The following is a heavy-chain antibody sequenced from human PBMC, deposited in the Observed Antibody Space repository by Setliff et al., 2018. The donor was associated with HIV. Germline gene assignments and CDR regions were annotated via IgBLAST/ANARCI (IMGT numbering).Heavy chain of an antibody. CDR3: ARKLLTRPNYYGMDV. CDR2: IYHSGST. Sequence: SETLSLTCAVSGYSISSGYYWGWIRQPPGKGLEWIGCIYHSGSTYYNPSLKSRVTISVDTSKNQFSLKLSSVTAADTAVYYCARKLLTRPNYYGMDVWGQGTTVTVSS. V-gene: IGHV4-38-2*01. D-gene: IGHD2-15*01. CDR1: GYSISSGYY. J-gene: IGHJ6*02.